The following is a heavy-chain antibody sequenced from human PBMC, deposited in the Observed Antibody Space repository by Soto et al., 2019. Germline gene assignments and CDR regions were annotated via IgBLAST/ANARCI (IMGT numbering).Heavy chain of an antibody. Sequence: QVQLVQSGAEVKKPGASVKVSCKASGYTFTSYAMHWVRQAPGQRLEGMGWINAGSGNTKYSQKFQGRVTITRDTSASTAYMELSSLKSEDTAVYYCARDRGLRYFDWLSHYNWFDPWGQGTLVTVSS. CDR3: ARDRGLRYFDWLSHYNWFDP. V-gene: IGHV1-3*01. CDR1: GYTFTSYA. D-gene: IGHD3-9*01. CDR2: INAGSGNT. J-gene: IGHJ5*02.